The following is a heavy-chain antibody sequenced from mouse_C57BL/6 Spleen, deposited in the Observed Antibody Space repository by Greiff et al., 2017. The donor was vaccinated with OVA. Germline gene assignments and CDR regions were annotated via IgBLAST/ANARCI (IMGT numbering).Heavy chain of an antibody. CDR3: ATPYYYGSIPYAMDY. Sequence: VQLQQPGAELVRPGTSVKLSCKASGYTFTSYWMHWVKQRPGQGLEWIGVIDPSDSYTNYNQKFKGKATLTVDTSSSTAYMQLSSLTSEDSAVYDCATPYYYGSIPYAMDYWGQGTSVTVSS. D-gene: IGHD1-1*01. V-gene: IGHV1-59*01. CDR2: IDPSDSYT. J-gene: IGHJ4*01. CDR1: GYTFTSYW.